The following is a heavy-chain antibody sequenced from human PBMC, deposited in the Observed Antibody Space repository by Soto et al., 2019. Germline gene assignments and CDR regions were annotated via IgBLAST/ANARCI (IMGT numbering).Heavy chain of an antibody. CDR2: INAGNGDT. CDR3: ARDKGSGPPRAAAFDI. V-gene: IGHV1-3*01. CDR1: GYTFTTYA. J-gene: IGHJ3*02. Sequence: QVQLVQSGAEMKKPGASVKVSCKASGYTFTTYAIHWVRQAPGQRLEWMGWINAGNGDTRYSQKFQGRVTITGDTSASTGYMELSSLTSEDTAVYYCARDKGSGPPRAAAFDIWGQGTMVTVSS. D-gene: IGHD6-25*01.